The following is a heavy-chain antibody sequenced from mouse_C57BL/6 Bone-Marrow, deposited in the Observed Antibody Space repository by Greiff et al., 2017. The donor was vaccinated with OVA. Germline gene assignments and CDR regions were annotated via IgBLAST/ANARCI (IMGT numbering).Heavy chain of an antibody. CDR2: IYPGDGDT. Sequence: VQRVESGPELVKPGASVKISCKASGYAFSSSWMNWVKQRPGKGLEWIGRIYPGDGDTNYNGKFKGKATLTADKSSSTAYMQLSSLTSEDSAVYFCAIYGSSPYYFDYWGQGTTLTVSS. D-gene: IGHD1-1*01. J-gene: IGHJ2*01. V-gene: IGHV1-82*01. CDR3: AIYGSSPYYFDY. CDR1: GYAFSSSW.